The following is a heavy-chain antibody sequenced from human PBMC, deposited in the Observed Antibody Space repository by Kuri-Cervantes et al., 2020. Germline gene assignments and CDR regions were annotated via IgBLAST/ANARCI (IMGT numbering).Heavy chain of an antibody. D-gene: IGHD4-17*01. CDR3: TRHANYGDYVE. CDR1: GFTFSGSA. Sequence: GGSLRLSCAASGFTFSGSAMHWVRQASGKGLEWVGRIRSKANSYATAYAASVKGRFTISRDDSKNTAYLQMNSLKTEDTAVYYCTRHANYGDYVEWGQGTLVTVSS. CDR2: IRSKANSYAT. V-gene: IGHV3-73*01. J-gene: IGHJ4*02.